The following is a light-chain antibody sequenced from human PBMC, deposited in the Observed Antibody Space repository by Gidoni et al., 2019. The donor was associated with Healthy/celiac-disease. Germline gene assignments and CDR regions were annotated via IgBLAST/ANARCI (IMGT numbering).Light chain of an antibody. CDR3: QQSYSTLSS. J-gene: IGKJ3*01. Sequence: DIQMTQSPSSLSTSVGDRVTITCRASQTIISYLNWYQQKPGKAPKLLIYAASSLQSGVPSRFSGSRSCTDFSLTISSLQPEDFATYYCQQSYSTLSSFGPGTKVDIK. CDR2: AAS. CDR1: QTIISY. V-gene: IGKV1-39*01.